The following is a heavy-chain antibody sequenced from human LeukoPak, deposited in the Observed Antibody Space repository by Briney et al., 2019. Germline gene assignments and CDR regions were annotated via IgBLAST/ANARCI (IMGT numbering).Heavy chain of an antibody. CDR2: ISGSGGST. CDR3: ASDAVNNYYDMDV. CDR1: GFTFSSYA. V-gene: IGHV3-23*01. Sequence: GGSLRLSCAASGFTFSSYAMSWVRQAPGKGLEWVSAISGSGGSTYYADSVRGRFTISRDNSKNTLYLQMNSLRAEDTAVYSCASDAVNNYYDMDVWGQGTTVTVSS. D-gene: IGHD4-17*01. J-gene: IGHJ6*02.